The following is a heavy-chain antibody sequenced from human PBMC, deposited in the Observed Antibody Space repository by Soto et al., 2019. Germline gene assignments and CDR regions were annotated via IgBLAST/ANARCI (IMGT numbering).Heavy chain of an antibody. D-gene: IGHD6-13*01. Sequence: SETQSVTCNVSGGSISNYYWGWIRQSAEKRLEWIGRVSSTGSSYYNPSLKSRVTISVDTSKNQVSLILTSVTAADTAVYYCARGVPAAGTDWFDPWGQGTLVTVSS. CDR1: GGSISNYY. J-gene: IGHJ5*02. CDR2: VSSTGSS. V-gene: IGHV4-4*07. CDR3: ARGVPAAGTDWFDP.